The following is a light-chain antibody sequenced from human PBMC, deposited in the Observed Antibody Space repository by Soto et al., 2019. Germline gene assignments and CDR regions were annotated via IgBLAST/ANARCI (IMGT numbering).Light chain of an antibody. CDR1: SSNIGRNT. CDR2: NNN. J-gene: IGLJ1*01. V-gene: IGLV1-44*01. CDR3: AAWDDSLTGLNV. Sequence: QAVVSQPPSASGTPGQRVAISCSGSSSNIGRNTVNWYQQLPGTAPKLLIFNNNQRPSGVPDRFSGSKSGTSASLAISGLQSEDEADYYCAAWDDSLTGLNVFGTGTQLTVL.